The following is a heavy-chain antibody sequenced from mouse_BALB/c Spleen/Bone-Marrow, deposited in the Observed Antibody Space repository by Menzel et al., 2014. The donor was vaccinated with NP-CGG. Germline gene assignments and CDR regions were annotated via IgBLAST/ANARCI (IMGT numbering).Heavy chain of an antibody. CDR3: ARFYYYGSSYFDV. V-gene: IGHV5-4*02. CDR2: ISDGGSYT. CDR1: GFTFSDYY. J-gene: IGHJ1*01. Sequence: EVKLVESGGGLVKPGGSLKLSCAASGFTFSDYYMYWVRQTPEKRLEGVATISDGGSYTYYPDSVKGRFTISRDNAKNNLYLQMSSLKSEDTAMYYCARFYYYGSSYFDVWGAGTTVTVSS. D-gene: IGHD1-1*01.